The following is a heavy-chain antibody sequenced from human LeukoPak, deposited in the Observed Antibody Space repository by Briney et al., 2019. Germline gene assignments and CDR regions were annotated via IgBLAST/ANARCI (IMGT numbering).Heavy chain of an antibody. CDR3: ARDPGYYDSSGYPEN. CDR2: INSDGSST. Sequence: QPGGSLRLSCAASGFTFSSYWMDWVRQAPGKGLVWVSRINSDGSSTSYADSVKGRFTISRDNAKNTLYLQMNSLRAEDTAVYYCARDPGYYDSSGYPENWGQGILVTVSS. V-gene: IGHV3-74*01. CDR1: GFTFSSYW. D-gene: IGHD3-22*01. J-gene: IGHJ4*02.